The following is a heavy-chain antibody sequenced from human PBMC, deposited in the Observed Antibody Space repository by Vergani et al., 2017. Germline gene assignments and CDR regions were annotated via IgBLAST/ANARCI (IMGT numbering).Heavy chain of an antibody. J-gene: IGHJ4*02. D-gene: IGHD2-21*01. V-gene: IGHV1-2*02. Sequence: QVQLVQSGAEVREPGASVKVSCKASGYTFTGYYMHWVRQAPGQGLEWMGWINPNSGGTNYAQKFQGRVTMTRDTSISTAYMELSRLRSDDTAVYYCARGAYCGGDCYSPIDYWGQGTLVTVSS. CDR1: GYTFTGYY. CDR2: INPNSGGT. CDR3: ARGAYCGGDCYSPIDY.